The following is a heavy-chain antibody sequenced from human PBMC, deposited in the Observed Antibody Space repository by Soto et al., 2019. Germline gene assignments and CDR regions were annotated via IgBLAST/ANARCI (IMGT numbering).Heavy chain of an antibody. J-gene: IGHJ4*02. CDR1: GDSLRNHY. CDR2: IFYSGDT. D-gene: IGHD3-9*01. Sequence: SETLSLTCSVSGDSLRNHYWSWIRQPPGSRLEWLGHIFYSGDTSSYNPSLKSRVSMSVDTSKNQFSLKLRSVSADDTAVYFCARVSYFRGFDWLFVLDSWGQGALVTVSS. CDR3: ARVSYFRGFDWLFVLDS. V-gene: IGHV4-59*11.